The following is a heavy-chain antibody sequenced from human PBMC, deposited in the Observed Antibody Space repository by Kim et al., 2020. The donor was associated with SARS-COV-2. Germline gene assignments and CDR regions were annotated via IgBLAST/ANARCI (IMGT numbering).Heavy chain of an antibody. Sequence: SVKVSCKASGGTFSSYAISWVRQAPGQGLEWMGGIIPIFGTANYAQKFQGRVTITADESTSTAYMELSSLRSEDTAVYYCARDRGEMATITWGYYYYGMDVWGQGTTVTVSS. CDR3: ARDRGEMATITWGYYYYGMDV. J-gene: IGHJ6*02. CDR2: IIPIFGTA. CDR1: GGTFSSYA. D-gene: IGHD5-12*01. V-gene: IGHV1-69*13.